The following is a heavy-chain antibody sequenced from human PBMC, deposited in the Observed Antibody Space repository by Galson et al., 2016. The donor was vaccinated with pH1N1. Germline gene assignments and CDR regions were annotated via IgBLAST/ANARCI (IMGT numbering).Heavy chain of an antibody. J-gene: IGHJ3*02. CDR1: GGSISSGSYY. V-gene: IGHV4-61*02. CDR3: ATFNRFTHSGAYDI. Sequence: TLSLTCTVSGGSISSGSYYWSWIRQPAGKGLEWVGRIFTSGSTNYNPSLKSRVTISMDTSKNQFSLKLRPVTAADTAVYYCATFNRFTHSGAYDIWGQGTMVTVSS. CDR2: IFTSGST. D-gene: IGHD3-10*01.